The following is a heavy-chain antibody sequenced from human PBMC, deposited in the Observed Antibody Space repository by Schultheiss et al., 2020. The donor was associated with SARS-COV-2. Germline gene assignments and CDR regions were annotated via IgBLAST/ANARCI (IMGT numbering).Heavy chain of an antibody. CDR2: ISSSSSYI. V-gene: IGHV3-11*01. J-gene: IGHJ4*02. CDR3: VRDTTVGALV. D-gene: IGHD4-23*01. CDR1: GFSFSDYY. Sequence: GGSLRLSCAASGFSFSDYYMNWVRQAPGKGLEWVSYISSSSSYIYYADSVRGRFTVSRDNAKNSLYLQMDSLRGEDTGVYYCVRDTTVGALVWGQGTQVTVSS.